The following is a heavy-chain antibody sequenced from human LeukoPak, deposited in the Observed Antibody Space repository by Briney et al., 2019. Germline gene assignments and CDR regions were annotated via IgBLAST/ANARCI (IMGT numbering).Heavy chain of an antibody. CDR2: ISGSGSSK. CDR1: GFIFSDYF. J-gene: IGHJ4*02. D-gene: IGHD1-26*01. Sequence: GGSLRLSCAASGFIFSDYFMTWIRQAPGKGLEWVSYISGSGSSKYYADSVKGRFTISRDNSKNTLYLQMNSLRAEDTAVYYCAEALNTSGSFDYWGQGTLVTVSS. CDR3: AEALNTSGSFDY. V-gene: IGHV3-23*01.